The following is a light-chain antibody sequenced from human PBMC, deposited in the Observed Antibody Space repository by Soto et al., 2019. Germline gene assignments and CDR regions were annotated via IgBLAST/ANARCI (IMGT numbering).Light chain of an antibody. CDR2: AAS. J-gene: IGKJ4*01. CDR3: RQANSFPPLT. V-gene: IGKV1-12*01. Sequence: DIQMTQSPSSVSASVGDRVTITCRASQGISSWLACYQQKPGKAPELLIYAASSLQRGGPSRFSGSGSETDFTLTTSSPQHQDFSTYYCRQANSFPPLTFGGGTKVEIK. CDR1: QGISSW.